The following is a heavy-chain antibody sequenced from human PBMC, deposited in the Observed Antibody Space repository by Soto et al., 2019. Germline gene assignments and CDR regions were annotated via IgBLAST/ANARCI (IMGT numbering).Heavy chain of an antibody. J-gene: IGHJ4*02. D-gene: IGHD3-10*01. V-gene: IGHV1-2*04. CDR2: MNPNNGDT. CDR1: GYTFSDFY. Sequence: QVQLVQSGAEVKKPGASVKVSCKASGYTFSDFYVHWVRQAPGHGLEWMGWMNPNNGDTYYAEKFEGWVSMTRDTSLRTANMELGELKSDHSAVYFWARAWGAGNFFNFISWGQGTLVTVSS. CDR3: ARAWGAGNFFNFIS.